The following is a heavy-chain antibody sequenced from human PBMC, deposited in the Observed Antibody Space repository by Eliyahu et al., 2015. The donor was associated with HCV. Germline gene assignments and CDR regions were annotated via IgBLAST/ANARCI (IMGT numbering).Heavy chain of an antibody. Sequence: QVQLVESGGGVVQPGRSLRLSCAASGFTFRNYGMHWVRQAPGKGLEWVAFISYDGSNKYYPDSVKGRFTISRDNSKNTLFLQINSLRAEDTAVYYCATLRKYSSWYYSDYWGQGTLVTVSS. CDR1: GFTFRNYG. D-gene: IGHD6-13*01. CDR2: ISYDGSNK. V-gene: IGHV3-30*03. J-gene: IGHJ4*02. CDR3: ATLRKYSSWYYSDY.